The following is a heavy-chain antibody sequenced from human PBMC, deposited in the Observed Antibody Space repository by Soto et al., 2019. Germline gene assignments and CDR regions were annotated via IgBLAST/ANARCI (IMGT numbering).Heavy chain of an antibody. Sequence: DVQLLESGGALVQLGGSLRLSCAASGSTFSRYAMNWVRQAPGKGLEWVSTLSGSGSGSYYPDSLRGRFTISRDNSKNTLYLQMNNLRAEDTAVYYCAKAPISLDGSGYYFASFDYWGHGTRVTVSS. CDR3: AKAPISLDGSGYYFASFDY. V-gene: IGHV3-23*01. CDR1: GSTFSRYA. D-gene: IGHD3-22*01. J-gene: IGHJ4*01. CDR2: LSGSGSGS.